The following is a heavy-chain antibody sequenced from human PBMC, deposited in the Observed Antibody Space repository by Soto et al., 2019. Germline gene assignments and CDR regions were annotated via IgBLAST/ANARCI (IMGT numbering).Heavy chain of an antibody. V-gene: IGHV3-7*03. CDR2: IKQDGSEK. Sequence: PGGSLRLSCAASGFTFSSYWMSWVRQAPGKGLEWVANIKQDGSEKYYVDSVKGRFTISRDNAKNSLYLQMNSLRAEDTAVYYCAREYCGGDCYPGDDAFDIWRQGTMVTVSS. J-gene: IGHJ3*02. CDR1: GFTFSSYW. CDR3: AREYCGGDCYPGDDAFDI. D-gene: IGHD2-21*02.